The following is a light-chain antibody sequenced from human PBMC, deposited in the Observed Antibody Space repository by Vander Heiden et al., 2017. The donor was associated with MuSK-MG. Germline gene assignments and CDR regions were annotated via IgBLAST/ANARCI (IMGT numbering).Light chain of an antibody. CDR3: QQYNNWPPDT. CDR2: GAS. CDR1: QSVSTN. J-gene: IGKJ2*01. V-gene: IGKV3-15*01. Sequence: EIVMTQSPATLSVSPGEGATLSCRASQSVSTNLAWYQQKPGQAPRLLIYGASTRATGDPARFSGSGYGTEFTLTISSRQSEDFAVYYCQQYNNWPPDTFGQGTKMEIK.